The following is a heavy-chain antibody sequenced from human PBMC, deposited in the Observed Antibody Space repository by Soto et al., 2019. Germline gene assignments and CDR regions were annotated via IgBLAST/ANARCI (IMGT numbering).Heavy chain of an antibody. J-gene: IGHJ3*02. V-gene: IGHV1-69*06. CDR2: IIPIFGTA. D-gene: IGHD2-15*01. Sequence: SVKASCKDSGRTISNYGISSVRPAPGQGIEWMGGIIPIFGTANYSQKFQGRVTINEDKSTSTAYLEMSSTRSEDTAVYYCDRDRDVVVVASDPFDIWGQGTTVTVSS. CDR3: DRDRDVVVVASDPFDI. CDR1: GRTISNYG.